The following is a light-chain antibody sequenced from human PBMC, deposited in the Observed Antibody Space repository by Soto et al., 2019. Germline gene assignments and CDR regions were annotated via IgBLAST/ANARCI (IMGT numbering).Light chain of an antibody. CDR2: DVS. J-gene: IGLJ2*01. V-gene: IGLV2-14*03. CDR1: RSDVGGYNY. CDR3: NSYTSSSTVV. Sequence: QSALTQPASVSGSPGQSITISCTGTRSDVGGYNYVSWYQHHPGKAPKLMIYDVSNRPSAVSNRFSGTKSGNTSSLTISGLQAEDEADYYCNSYTSSSTVVFGGGTKVTVL.